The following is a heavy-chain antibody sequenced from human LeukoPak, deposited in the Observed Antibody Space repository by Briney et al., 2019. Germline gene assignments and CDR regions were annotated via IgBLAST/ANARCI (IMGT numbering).Heavy chain of an antibody. CDR2: ISPNSGVT. CDR3: ARDGVRYCGGDCHSDY. D-gene: IGHD2-21*01. J-gene: IGHJ4*02. V-gene: IGHV1-2*06. Sequence: ASVKVSCKASGYTFIDHYIHWVRQVPGQGLEWMGRISPNSGVTSYTEKFQGRVTMTRDTSINTAYMELNRLTFDDTAVYYCARDGVRYCGGDCHSDYWGQGTLVTVSS. CDR1: GYTFIDHY.